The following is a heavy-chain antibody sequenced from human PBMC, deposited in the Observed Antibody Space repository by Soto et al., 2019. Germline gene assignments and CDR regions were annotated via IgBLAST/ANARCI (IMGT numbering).Heavy chain of an antibody. D-gene: IGHD3-22*01. CDR2: IYPGDSDT. J-gene: IGHJ3*02. CDR1: GYSFTSYW. V-gene: IGHV5-51*01. Sequence: VESLKISWKGSGYSFTSYWIGWVRQMPGKGVELMVIIYPGDSDTRYSPSFQGQVTISAEKSIRTDYLQWSSLKASDTAMYYCAKKRGYYDSSGYYFFFGAFDXWGQGTMVTVS. CDR3: AKKRGYYDSSGYYFFFGAFDX.